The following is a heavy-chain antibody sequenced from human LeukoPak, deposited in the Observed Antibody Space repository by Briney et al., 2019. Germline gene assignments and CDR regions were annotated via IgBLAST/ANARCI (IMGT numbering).Heavy chain of an antibody. D-gene: IGHD3-10*01. CDR3: AKEELLWFGESKYFDY. V-gene: IGHV3-30*18. Sequence: GRSLRLSCAASGFTFSSYGMHWFRQAPGKGLEWVAVISYDGSNKYYADSVKGRFTISRDNSKNTLYLQMNSLRAKDTVVYYCAKEELLWFGESKYFDYWGQGTLVTVSS. CDR1: GFTFSSYG. CDR2: ISYDGSNK. J-gene: IGHJ4*02.